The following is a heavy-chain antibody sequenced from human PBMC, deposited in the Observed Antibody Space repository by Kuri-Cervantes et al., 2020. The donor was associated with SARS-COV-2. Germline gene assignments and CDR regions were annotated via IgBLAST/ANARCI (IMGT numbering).Heavy chain of an antibody. CDR2: ISAYNGNT. Sequence: ASVKVSCKASGYTFTSYGISWVRQAPGQGLEWMGWISAYNGNTNYAQKFQGRVTMTRDTSISTAYMELSRLRSDDTAVYYCARDFSGDIVVVPAIWGQGTLVTVSS. CDR3: ARDFSGDIVVVPAI. CDR1: GYTFTSYG. D-gene: IGHD2-2*01. V-gene: IGHV1-18*01. J-gene: IGHJ4*02.